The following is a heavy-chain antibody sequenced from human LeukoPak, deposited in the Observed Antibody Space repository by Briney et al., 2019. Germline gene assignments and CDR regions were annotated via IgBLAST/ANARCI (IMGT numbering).Heavy chain of an antibody. J-gene: IGHJ6*03. V-gene: IGHV3-53*01. CDR3: AITQAYYFYMDV. CDR2: IYSGGGT. D-gene: IGHD2-21*01. Sequence: GGSLRLSCAASGSTVTNNYMSWVRQAPGKGLEWVSVIYSGGGTYYADSVKGRFTISRDNSKNTVYLQMNSLRAEDTAVYYCAITQAYYFYMDVWGKGTTVTVSS. CDR1: GSTVTNNY.